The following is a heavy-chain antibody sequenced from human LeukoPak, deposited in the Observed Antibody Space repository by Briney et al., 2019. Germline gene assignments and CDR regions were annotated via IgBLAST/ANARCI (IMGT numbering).Heavy chain of an antibody. J-gene: IGHJ3*02. V-gene: IGHV3-53*01. CDR1: GFTFTFYA. CDR3: ARIFPFDSSGYYQDAFDI. CDR2: IYSGGST. D-gene: IGHD3-22*01. Sequence: GGSLRLSCAASGFTFTFYAMSWVRQAPGKGLEWVSVIYSGGSTYYADSVKGRFTISRDNSENTLYLQMNSLRAEDTAVYYCARIFPFDSSGYYQDAFDIWGQGTMVTVSS.